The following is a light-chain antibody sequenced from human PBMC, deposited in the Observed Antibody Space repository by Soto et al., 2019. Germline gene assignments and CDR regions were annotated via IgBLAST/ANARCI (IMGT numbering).Light chain of an antibody. V-gene: IGKV3-15*01. CDR3: QQYNNWLGS. Sequence: EIVMTQSPATLSVSPGERATLSCRASQSVSSNFAWYQQKPGQAPRLLIYGESTRATGIPARFSGSGSGTEFTLTISSLQSEDFAVYYCQQYNNWLGSFGQGTKVEIK. CDR1: QSVSSN. CDR2: GES. J-gene: IGKJ1*01.